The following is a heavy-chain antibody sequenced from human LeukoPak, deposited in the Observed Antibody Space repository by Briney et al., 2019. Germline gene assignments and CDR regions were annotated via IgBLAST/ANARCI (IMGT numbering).Heavy chain of an antibody. J-gene: IGHJ4*02. CDR1: GASISGSGYY. Sequence: PSETLSLTCTVSGASISGSGYYWGWIRQPPGKGLEWIGSIYYSGSTYYNPSLKSRVTISVDTSKNQFSMKMSSVTVADTAVYYCARDRYYDFWSGYWTSEYFDYWGQGTLVTVSS. V-gene: IGHV4-39*07. CDR2: IYYSGST. D-gene: IGHD3-3*01. CDR3: ARDRYYDFWSGYWTSEYFDY.